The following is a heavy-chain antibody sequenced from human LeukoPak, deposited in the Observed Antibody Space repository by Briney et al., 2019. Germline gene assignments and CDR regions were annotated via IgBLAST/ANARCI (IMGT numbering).Heavy chain of an antibody. CDR2: INPCGGST. CDR1: GYTFTSYY. CDR3: ARSGSDGY. Sequence: ASVKVSCKASGYTFTSYYMHWVRQAPGQGLEWMGIINPCGGSTSYAQKCQGRGTMTRDQCPRTVDMELRSLRSDDTAVYYCARSGSDGYWRQGTLVAVSS. V-gene: IGHV1-46*01. J-gene: IGHJ4*02. D-gene: IGHD3-3*01.